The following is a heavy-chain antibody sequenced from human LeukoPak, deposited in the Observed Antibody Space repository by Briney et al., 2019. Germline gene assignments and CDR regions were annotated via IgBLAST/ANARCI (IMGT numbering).Heavy chain of an antibody. Sequence: GGSLRLSCGASGFTFSNSWMSWVRQAPGKGLEWLAFIKLGGSEKYYVDSVKGRFTVSRDNAKESLYLQMNILRVEDTAVYYCARNAPLDYWGQGTLVTVSS. J-gene: IGHJ4*02. D-gene: IGHD2-2*01. CDR3: ARNAPLDY. V-gene: IGHV3-7*01. CDR2: IKLGGSEK. CDR1: GFTFSNSW.